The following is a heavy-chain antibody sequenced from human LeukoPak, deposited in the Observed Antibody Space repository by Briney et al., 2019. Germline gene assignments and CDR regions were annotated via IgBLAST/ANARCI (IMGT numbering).Heavy chain of an antibody. CDR2: IYTSGNT. CDR3: ARASYSYDINGWVPFDY. V-gene: IGHV4-61*02. D-gene: IGHD3-22*01. Sequence: SETLSLTCTVSGNSISSGDNYWSWIRQPAGKGLEWIGRIYTSGNTNYNPSLKSRVTISGDTSKNQFSLRLSSVTAADTAVYYGARASYSYDINGWVPFDYWGQGTLVTVSS. J-gene: IGHJ4*02. CDR1: GNSISSGDNY.